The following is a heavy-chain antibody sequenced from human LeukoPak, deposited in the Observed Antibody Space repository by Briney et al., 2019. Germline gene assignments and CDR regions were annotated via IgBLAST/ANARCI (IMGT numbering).Heavy chain of an antibody. D-gene: IGHD2-15*01. Sequence: SETLSLTCAVYGGSFSGYYWSWIRQPPGKGLEWIGEINHSGSTNYNPSLKSRVTISVDTSKNQFPLKLSSVTAADTAVYYCARSAGRCSGGSCYSLYYYYGMDVWGKGTTVTVSS. J-gene: IGHJ6*04. CDR3: ARSAGRCSGGSCYSLYYYYGMDV. CDR2: INHSGST. CDR1: GGSFSGYY. V-gene: IGHV4-34*01.